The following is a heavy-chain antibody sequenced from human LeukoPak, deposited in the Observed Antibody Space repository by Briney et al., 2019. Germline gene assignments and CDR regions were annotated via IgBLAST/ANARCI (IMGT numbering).Heavy chain of an antibody. Sequence: GASVKVSCTASGGTFSSYAISWVRQAPGQGLEWMGGIIPIFGTANYAQKFQGRVTITADESTSTAYMELSSLRSEDTAVYYCAGLLRYFDWAYGMDVWGKGTTVTVSP. D-gene: IGHD3-9*01. CDR1: GGTFSSYA. CDR3: AGLLRYFDWAYGMDV. CDR2: IIPIFGTA. V-gene: IGHV1-69*01. J-gene: IGHJ6*04.